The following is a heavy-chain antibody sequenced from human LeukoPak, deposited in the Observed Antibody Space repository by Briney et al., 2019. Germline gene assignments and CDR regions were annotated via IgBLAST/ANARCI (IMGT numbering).Heavy chain of an antibody. CDR3: ARDHDWAFDL. Sequence: PGGSLRLSCEASGFPFGSYVMSWVRQAPGKGLEWIAYINHNAEMIFYPDFVKGRFTISRDNAKNSLYPQMNALRYEDTAIYYCARDHDWAFDLWGQGTLVTVSS. D-gene: IGHD3-9*01. V-gene: IGHV3-48*02. CDR1: GFPFGSYV. CDR2: INHNAEMI. J-gene: IGHJ4*02.